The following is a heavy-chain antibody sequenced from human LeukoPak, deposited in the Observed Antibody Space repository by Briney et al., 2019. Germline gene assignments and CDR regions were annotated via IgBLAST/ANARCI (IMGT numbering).Heavy chain of an antibody. CDR1: GGSFSGYY. V-gene: IGHV4-34*01. J-gene: IGHJ4*02. CDR2: INHSGST. Sequence: SETLSLTCAVYGGSFSGYYWSWIRQPPGKGLEWIGEINHSGSTNYNPSLKSRVTISVDTSKNQFSLKLSSVTAADTAVYYCAGGRGIVVVPAAIFRYWGQGTLVTVSS. D-gene: IGHD2-2*01. CDR3: AGGRGIVVVPAAIFRY.